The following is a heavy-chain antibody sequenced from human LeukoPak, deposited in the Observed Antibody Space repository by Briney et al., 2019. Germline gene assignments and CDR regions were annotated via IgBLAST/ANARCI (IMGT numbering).Heavy chain of an antibody. CDR2: IDGSGTIT. D-gene: IGHD5/OR15-5a*01. J-gene: IGHJ4*02. CDR1: GFTFYSYA. Sequence: TGGSLRLSCAASGFTFYSYAMNWVRQAPGKGLEWVSAIDGSGTITYSADSVKGRFTIFRDNSKNTLYLQMSSLRAEDTAVYYCARVSRVSSNFDFWGQGTLVTVSS. V-gene: IGHV3-23*01. CDR3: ARVSRVSSNFDF.